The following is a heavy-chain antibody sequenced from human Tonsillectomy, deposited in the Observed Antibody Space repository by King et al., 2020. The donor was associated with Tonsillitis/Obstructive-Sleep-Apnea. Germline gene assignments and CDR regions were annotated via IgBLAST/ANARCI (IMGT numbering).Heavy chain of an antibody. CDR1: GYTFTSYY. V-gene: IGHV1-46*01. CDR3: ARDGKELGRSHYFDY. CDR2: INPSGGST. Sequence: VQLVESGAEVKKPGDSVKVSCKASGYTFTSYYMHWVRQAPGQGLEWMGIINPSGGSTSYAQKFQGRVTMTRDTSTSTVYMELSSLRSEDTAVYYCARDGKELGRSHYFDYWGQGTLVTVSS. D-gene: IGHD7-27*01. J-gene: IGHJ4*02.